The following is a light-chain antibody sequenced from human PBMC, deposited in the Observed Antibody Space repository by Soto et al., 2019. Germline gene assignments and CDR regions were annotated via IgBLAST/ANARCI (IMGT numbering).Light chain of an antibody. CDR1: QSVASNY. J-gene: IGKJ1*01. Sequence: EIVLTQSPGTLPLSPGERATLSCRASQSVASNYLAWYQQKPGQAPRLLIYAASGRATGIPDRFSGSGSGTDFTLPISRLEPEDFAVYYCQQYGSAPWTFGQGTKVEIK. V-gene: IGKV3-20*01. CDR3: QQYGSAPWT. CDR2: AAS.